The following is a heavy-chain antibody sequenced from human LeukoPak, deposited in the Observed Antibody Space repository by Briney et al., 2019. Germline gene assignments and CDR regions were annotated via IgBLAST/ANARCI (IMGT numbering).Heavy chain of an antibody. D-gene: IGHD3-10*01. CDR2: MRQDGNEK. Sequence: GGSLRLSCVASGFTFSSYWMTWVRQAPGKGLEWVANMRQDGNEKYYVDSVRVRFTISKDNAKNSLYLQMNSLRAEDTAVYYCATDRRGSNDYWGQGTLVTVSS. J-gene: IGHJ4*02. V-gene: IGHV3-7*01. CDR3: ATDRRGSNDY. CDR1: GFTFSSYW.